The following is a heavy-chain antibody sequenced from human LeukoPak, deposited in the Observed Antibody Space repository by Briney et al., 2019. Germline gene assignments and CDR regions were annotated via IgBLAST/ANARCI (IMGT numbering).Heavy chain of an antibody. CDR2: ISINGGTT. V-gene: IGHV3-64*04. D-gene: IGHD3-3*01. CDR3: ARGGTFGVDISDY. Sequence: PGGSLRLSCSASGFTFSSCAMHWVRQAPGKGLEYVSGISINGGTTYYADSVKDRFTISRDNAKNSLYLQMNSLRAEDTAVYYCARGGTFGVDISDYWGQGTLVTVSS. J-gene: IGHJ4*02. CDR1: GFTFSSCA.